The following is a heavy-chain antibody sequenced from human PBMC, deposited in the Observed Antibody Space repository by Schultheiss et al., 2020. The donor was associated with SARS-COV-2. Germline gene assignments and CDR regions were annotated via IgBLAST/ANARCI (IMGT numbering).Heavy chain of an antibody. Sequence: GGSLRLSCAASGFTFSSYAMHWVRQAPGKGLEWVSYISSSSYIYYADSVKGRFTISRDNSKNTLYLQMNSLRAEDTAVYYCAKGGYDFWSGYPRYYYYGMDVWGQGTTVTVSS. D-gene: IGHD3-3*01. CDR2: ISSSSYI. V-gene: IGHV3-21*05. CDR1: GFTFSSYA. J-gene: IGHJ6*02. CDR3: AKGGYDFWSGYPRYYYYGMDV.